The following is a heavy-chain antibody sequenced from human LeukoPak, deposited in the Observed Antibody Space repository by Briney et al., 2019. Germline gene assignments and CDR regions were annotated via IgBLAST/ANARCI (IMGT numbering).Heavy chain of an antibody. CDR2: ISWNSGSI. V-gene: IGHV3-9*01. CDR1: GFTFDDYA. J-gene: IGHJ4*02. Sequence: GRSLRLSCAASGFTFDDYAMHWVRQAPGKGLEWVSGISWNSGSIGYADSVKGRFTISRDNAKNSLYPQMNSLRAEDTALYYCAKDMGNYYDSSGYTLWGQGTLVTVSS. D-gene: IGHD3-22*01. CDR3: AKDMGNYYDSSGYTL.